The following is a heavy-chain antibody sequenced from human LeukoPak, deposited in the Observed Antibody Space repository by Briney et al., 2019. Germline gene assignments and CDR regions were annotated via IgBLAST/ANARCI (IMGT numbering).Heavy chain of an antibody. D-gene: IGHD2-8*01. J-gene: IGHJ4*02. CDR2: IYYSGST. V-gene: IGHV4-59*12. Sequence: SETLSLTCTVSGGSISSYYWSWIRQPPGKGLEWIGYIYYSGSTNYNPSLKSRVTISVDTSKNQFSLKLSSVTAADTAVYYCARADIVLMVYATPYYFDYWGQGTLVTVSS. CDR1: GGSISSYY. CDR3: ARADIVLMVYATPYYFDY.